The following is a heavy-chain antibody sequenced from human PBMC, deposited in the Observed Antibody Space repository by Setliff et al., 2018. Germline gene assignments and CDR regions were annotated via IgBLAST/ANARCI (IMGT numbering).Heavy chain of an antibody. CDR1: GGTFSSYA. J-gene: IGHJ5*02. CDR2: IIPIFGTA. Sequence: GASVKVSCKASGGTFSSYAISWVRQAPGQGLEWMGGIIPIFGTANYAQKFQGRVTITADESMSTAYMELSSLRSEDTAVYYCARDSPASTSGYHNWFDPWGQGTLVTVSS. CDR3: ARDSPASTSGYHNWFDP. V-gene: IGHV1-69*13. D-gene: IGHD3-22*01.